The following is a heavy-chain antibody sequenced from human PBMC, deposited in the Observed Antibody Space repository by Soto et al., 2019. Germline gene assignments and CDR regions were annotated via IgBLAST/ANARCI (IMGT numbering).Heavy chain of an antibody. CDR2: IRSKANSYAT. D-gene: IGHD4-4*01. CDR1: GFTFSGSA. CDR3: TRHSVSNYEGGDY. V-gene: IGHV3-73*01. Sequence: EVQLVESGGGLVQPGGSLKLSCAASGFTFSGSAMHWVRQASGKGLEWVGRIRSKANSYATAYAASVKGRFTISRDDSKNTAYLQMNSLKTEETAVYYCTRHSVSNYEGGDYWGQGTLVTVSS. J-gene: IGHJ4*02.